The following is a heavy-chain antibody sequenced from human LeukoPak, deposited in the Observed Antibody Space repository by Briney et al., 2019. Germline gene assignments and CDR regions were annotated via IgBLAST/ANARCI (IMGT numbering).Heavy chain of an antibody. CDR2: IGSDGANT. V-gene: IGHV3-23*01. CDR1: GFTVSSYG. CDR3: AKDYFNFQYLPFDS. Sequence: GGTLRLSCAASGFTVSSYGMSWVRQAPGRGLEWVSSIGSDGANTSQTDSGAGPCTTSRNNSKNTLYLQMNSLRVEDTAIYFCAKDYFNFQYLPFDSWGQGTLVAVSS. D-gene: IGHD3-10*01. J-gene: IGHJ4*02.